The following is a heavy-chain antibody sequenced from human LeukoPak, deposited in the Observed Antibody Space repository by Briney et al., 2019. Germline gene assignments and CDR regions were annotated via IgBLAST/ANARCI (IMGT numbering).Heavy chain of an antibody. CDR2: ISGRGGST. V-gene: IGHV3-23*01. J-gene: IGHJ4*02. CDR3: AKDQAYCSSTSCYPDPFDY. Sequence: GGSLRLSCAASGFTFSSYAMSWVRQAPGKGLEWVSAISGRGGSTYYADSVKGRFTISRDNSKNTLYLQMNSLRAEDTAVYYCAKDQAYCSSTSCYPDPFDYWGQGTLVTVSS. D-gene: IGHD2-2*01. CDR1: GFTFSSYA.